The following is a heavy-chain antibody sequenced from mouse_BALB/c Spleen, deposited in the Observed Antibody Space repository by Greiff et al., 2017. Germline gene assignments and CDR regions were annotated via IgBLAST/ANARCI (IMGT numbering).Heavy chain of an antibody. Sequence: EVQLQESGPGLVKPSQSLSLTCTVTGYSITSDYAWNWIRQFPGNKLEWMGYISYSGSTSYNPSLKSRISITRDTSKNQFFLQLNSVTTEDTATYYCAYSSGYEVAYWGQGTLVTVSA. D-gene: IGHD3-1*01. J-gene: IGHJ3*01. CDR2: ISYSGST. V-gene: IGHV3-2*02. CDR1: GYSITSDYA. CDR3: AYSSGYEVAY.